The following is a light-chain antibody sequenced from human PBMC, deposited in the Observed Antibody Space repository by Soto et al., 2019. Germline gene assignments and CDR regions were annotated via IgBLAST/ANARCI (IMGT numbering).Light chain of an antibody. CDR2: EVS. V-gene: IGLV2-14*01. Sequence: ALTQPASVSGSPGQSITISCTGTSSDVGGYNYVSWYQQRPGKAPKLMIYEVSNRPSGVSNRFSGSKSGNTASLTISGLQAEDEADYYCSSYTSSSTLYVFGTGTKVTVL. CDR1: SSDVGGYNY. CDR3: SSYTSSSTLYV. J-gene: IGLJ1*01.